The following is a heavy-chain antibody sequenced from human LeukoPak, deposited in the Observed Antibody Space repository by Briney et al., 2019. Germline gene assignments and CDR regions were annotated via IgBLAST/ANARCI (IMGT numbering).Heavy chain of an antibody. CDR3: AGPNPYDFWSGYSTWFDP. CDR2: IYHSGST. D-gene: IGHD3-3*01. CDR1: GYSISSGYY. V-gene: IGHV4-38-2*01. Sequence: SETLSLTCAVSGYSISSGYYWGWIRQPPGKGLEWIGSIYHSGSTYYNPSLKSRVTISVDTSKNQFSLKLSSVTAADTAVYYCAGPNPYDFWSGYSTWFDPWGQGTLVTVSS. J-gene: IGHJ5*02.